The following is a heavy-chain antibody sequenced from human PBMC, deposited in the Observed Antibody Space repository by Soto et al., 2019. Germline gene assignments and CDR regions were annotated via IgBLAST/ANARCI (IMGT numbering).Heavy chain of an antibody. V-gene: IGHV4-30-2*01. CDR1: GGSISSGGYS. J-gene: IGHJ4*02. CDR2: SYHSGST. D-gene: IGHD2-15*01. Sequence: QLQLQESGSGLVKPSQTLSLTCAVSGGSISSGGYSWSWIRQPPGKGLEWIGYSYHSGSTYYNPSLKCRVTLLVDRPKNQFSLKLSSVTAADTAVYYCARGEVVALGYWGQGTLVTVSS. CDR3: ARGEVVALGY.